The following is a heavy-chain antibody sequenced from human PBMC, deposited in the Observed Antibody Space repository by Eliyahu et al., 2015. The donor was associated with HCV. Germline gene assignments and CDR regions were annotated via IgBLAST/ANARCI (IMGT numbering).Heavy chain of an antibody. CDR1: GGSIRXGGYX. V-gene: IGHV4-31*03. D-gene: IGHD3-10*01. CDR3: ASRWNYYQDY. CDR2: VYSTGST. Sequence: QLQLHESGPGRVQPSQTLSLTCSVSGGSIRXGGYXWAWIRPPPGKGLEWMGAVYSTGSTXYNPXLEGRLSISLDTSKNQFSLTVTSVTAADTAVYYCASRWNYYQDYWGQGTLVTVAS. J-gene: IGHJ4*02.